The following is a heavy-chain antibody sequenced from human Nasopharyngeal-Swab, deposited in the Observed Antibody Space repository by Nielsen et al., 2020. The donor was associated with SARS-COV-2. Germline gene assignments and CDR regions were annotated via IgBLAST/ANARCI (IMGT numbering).Heavy chain of an antibody. D-gene: IGHD2-2*01. CDR3: AREVVVVPAALNYYYYMDV. V-gene: IGHV4-34*01. J-gene: IGHJ6*03. CDR1: GGSFSGYY. CDR2: INHSGST. Sequence: SETLSLTCAVYGGSFSGYYWSWIRQPPGKGLEWIGEINHSGSTNYNPSLKSRVTISVDTSKNQFSLKLSSVTAADTAVYYCAREVVVVPAALNYYYYMDVWGKGTTVTDSS.